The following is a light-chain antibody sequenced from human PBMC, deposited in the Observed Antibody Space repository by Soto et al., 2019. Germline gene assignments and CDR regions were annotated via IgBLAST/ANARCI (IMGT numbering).Light chain of an antibody. CDR3: TSYTTSSIWV. CDR2: EAS. CDR1: SSDVGGYNY. J-gene: IGLJ3*02. V-gene: IGLV2-14*01. Sequence: QSALTQPASVSGSPGQSITISCSGTSSDVGGYNYVSWYQQKPGKAPKLMIYEASNRPSGVSNRFSGSKSANTASLTISGLQAEDEAAYYCTSYTTSSIWVFGGGTKLTVL.